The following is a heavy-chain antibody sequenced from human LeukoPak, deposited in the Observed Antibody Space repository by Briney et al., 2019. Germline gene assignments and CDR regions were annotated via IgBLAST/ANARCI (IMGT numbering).Heavy chain of an antibody. D-gene: IGHD5-24*01. J-gene: IGHJ4*02. CDR1: GFTFSDYY. CDR3: ARSRDGYNDY. V-gene: IGHV3-11*04. Sequence: GGSLRLSCAASGFTFSDYYMNWIRQAPGKGLEWVSYISSSGSNMYYADSVKGRFTISRDNAKNSLYLQMNSLRAEDTAVYYCARSRDGYNDYWGQGTLVTVSS. CDR2: ISSSGSNM.